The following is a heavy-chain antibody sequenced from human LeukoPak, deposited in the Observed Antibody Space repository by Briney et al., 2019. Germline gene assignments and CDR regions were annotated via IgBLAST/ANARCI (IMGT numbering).Heavy chain of an antibody. CDR3: AKDYERNFDY. CDR1: GFTFRNYA. CDR2: FGNSGGST. D-gene: IGHD3-16*01. V-gene: IGHV3-23*01. J-gene: IGHJ4*02. Sequence: PGGSLRLSCAASGFTFRNYAMNWVRQAPGKGLEWVSAFGNSGGSTYYADSVKGRFTISRDNSKNTLYLQMNSLRAEDTAVYYCAKDYERNFDYWGQGTLVTVSS.